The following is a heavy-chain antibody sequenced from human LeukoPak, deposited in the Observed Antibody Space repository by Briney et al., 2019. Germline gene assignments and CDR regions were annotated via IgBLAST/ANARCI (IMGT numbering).Heavy chain of an antibody. D-gene: IGHD6-6*01. J-gene: IGHJ6*02. CDR1: GYTFTSYG. V-gene: IGHV1-18*01. CDR3: ARGSSSPGYYYYGMDV. Sequence: ASVKVPCKASGYTFTSYGISWVRQAPGQGLEWMGWISAYNGNTNYAQKLQGRVTMTTDTSTSTAYMELRSLRSDDTAVYYCARGSSSPGYYYYGMDVWGQGTTVTVSS. CDR2: ISAYNGNT.